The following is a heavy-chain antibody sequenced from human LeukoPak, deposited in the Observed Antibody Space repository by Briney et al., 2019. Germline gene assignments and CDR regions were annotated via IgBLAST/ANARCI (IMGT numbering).Heavy chain of an antibody. D-gene: IGHD6-13*01. V-gene: IGHV4-34*01. CDR1: GGSFSGYY. CDR3: ARLRRIAAAGVSRFDY. J-gene: IGHJ4*02. CDR2: INHSGST. Sequence: KASETLSLTCAVYGGSFSGYYWSWIRQPPGKGLEWIGEINHSGSTNYNPSLKSQVTISVDTSKNQFSLKLSSVTAADTAVYYCARLRRIAAAGVSRFDYWGQGTLVTVSS.